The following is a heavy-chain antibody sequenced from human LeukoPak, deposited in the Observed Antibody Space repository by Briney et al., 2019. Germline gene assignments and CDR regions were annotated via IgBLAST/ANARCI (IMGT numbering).Heavy chain of an antibody. J-gene: IGHJ4*02. D-gene: IGHD3-22*01. V-gene: IGHV3-74*01. CDR1: ALTFNNYW. CDR3: GKDYDSSGYYISADY. CDR2: IKGDGSST. Sequence: PGGSLRLSCVASALTFNNYWMHWVRQAPGKELVWVSRIKGDGSSTNYADSVRGRFTISRDNSKNTLYLQMNSLRAEDTAVYYCGKDYDSSGYYISADYWGQGTLVTVSS.